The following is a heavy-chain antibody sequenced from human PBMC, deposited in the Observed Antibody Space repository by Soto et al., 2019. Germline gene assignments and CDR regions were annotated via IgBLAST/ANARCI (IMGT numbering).Heavy chain of an antibody. CDR3: AKGVGDGYNSYFDF. D-gene: IGHD5-12*01. CDR1: GFTFSTFG. V-gene: IGHV3-30*18. Sequence: QVQLVESGGGVVQPGRSLRLSCAASGFTFSTFGMHWVRQAPGKGLEWVAVISFDGSNKFYPNSVKGRFTISRDNSKNTVDLRMNSLTAEDTALYYCAKGVGDGYNSYFDFWGQGPLVTVSS. J-gene: IGHJ4*02. CDR2: ISFDGSNK.